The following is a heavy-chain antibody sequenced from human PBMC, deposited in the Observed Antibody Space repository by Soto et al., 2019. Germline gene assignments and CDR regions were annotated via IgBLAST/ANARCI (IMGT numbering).Heavy chain of an antibody. V-gene: IGHV4-59*08. Sequence: PSETLSLTCTVSGGSISSYYWSWIRQPPGKGLEWIGYIYYSGSTNYNPSLKSRVTISVDTSKNQFSLKLSSVTAADTAVYYCARSPPFYGDDGWSPSRARYYYYYMDVWGKGTTVTVSS. CDR3: ARSPPFYGDDGWSPSRARYYYYYMDV. J-gene: IGHJ6*03. CDR1: GGSISSYY. CDR2: IYYSGST. D-gene: IGHD4-17*01.